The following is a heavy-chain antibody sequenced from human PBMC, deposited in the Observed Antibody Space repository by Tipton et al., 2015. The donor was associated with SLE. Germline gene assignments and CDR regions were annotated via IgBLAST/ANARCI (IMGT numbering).Heavy chain of an antibody. CDR3: ARAQGDFDL. CDR1: GGSISSYY. D-gene: IGHD3-16*01. V-gene: IGHV4-4*08. Sequence: TLSLTCTVSGGSISSYYWSWIRQPPGKGLEWIGYIYTSGSTNYNPSLKSRVTISVDTSKNQFSLKLSSVTAADTAVYYCARAQGDFDLWGRGTLVTVSS. CDR2: IYTSGST. J-gene: IGHJ2*01.